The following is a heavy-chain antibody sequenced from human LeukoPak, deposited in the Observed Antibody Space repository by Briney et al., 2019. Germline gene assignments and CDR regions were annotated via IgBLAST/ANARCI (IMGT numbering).Heavy chain of an antibody. Sequence: GGSLRLSCAASGFTFSSYAMSWVRQAPGRGLEWVAFVSGTGGSTYYADSVKGRFTISRDNSKNTLYLQMNSLRAEDTAVYYCAREQQLDAFDIWGQGTMVTVSS. J-gene: IGHJ3*02. CDR2: VSGTGGST. V-gene: IGHV3-23*01. CDR1: GFTFSSYA. CDR3: AREQQLDAFDI. D-gene: IGHD6-13*01.